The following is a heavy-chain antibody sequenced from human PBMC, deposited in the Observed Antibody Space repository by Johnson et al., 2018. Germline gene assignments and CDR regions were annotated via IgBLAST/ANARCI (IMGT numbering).Heavy chain of an antibody. J-gene: IGHJ6*02. Sequence: QEQLQESGGGFVQPGGSLRLSCTASGFTFSYHWMHWVRHAPGMGLEWVALSSYDGGDQYYAESGKGRFTISRDNSRNTLDWEMKSLRGPGTAVYFWAKDRRTVTRPHYYYAMDVWGHGTTVTVSS. CDR2: SSYDGGDQ. CDR3: AKDRRTVTRPHYYYAMDV. CDR1: GFTFSYHW. V-gene: IGHV3-30*18. D-gene: IGHD4-17*01.